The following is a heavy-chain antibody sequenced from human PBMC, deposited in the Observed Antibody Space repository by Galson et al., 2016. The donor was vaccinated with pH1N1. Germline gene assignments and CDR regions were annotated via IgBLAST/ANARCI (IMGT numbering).Heavy chain of an antibody. J-gene: IGHJ5*01. Sequence: SVKVSCKASGGTFGSHTISWVRQAPGQGLEWMGRIIPMLDISNYAQKFQGRVTMTADKSTSTAYMELSSLRSEDTAVYYCAREYSLGELGDWFDSWGQGTLVNVSS. D-gene: IGHD1-26*01. CDR2: IIPMLDIS. CDR1: GGTFGSHT. CDR3: AREYSLGELGDWFDS. V-gene: IGHV1-69*04.